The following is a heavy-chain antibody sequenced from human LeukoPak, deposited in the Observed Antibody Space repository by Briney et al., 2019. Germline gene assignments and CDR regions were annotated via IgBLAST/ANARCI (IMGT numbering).Heavy chain of an antibody. CDR2: IYSGGST. D-gene: IGHD1-26*01. Sequence: PGGTLRLSCAASGFTVSSNYMSWVRQAPGKGLEWVSAIYSGGSTYYADSVKGRFTISRDNSKNTLYLQMNSLRAEDTAVYYCASLISWASSYYWVQGTLVTVSS. V-gene: IGHV3-66*02. J-gene: IGHJ4*02. CDR3: ASLISWASSYY. CDR1: GFTVSSNY.